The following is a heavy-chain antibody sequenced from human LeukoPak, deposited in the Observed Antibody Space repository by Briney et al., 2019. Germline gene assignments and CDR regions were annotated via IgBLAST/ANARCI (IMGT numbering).Heavy chain of an antibody. J-gene: IGHJ4*02. V-gene: IGHV4-39*01. D-gene: IGHD6-13*01. CDR3: ARLIAAAAHFDY. Sequence: SETLSLTCTVSGGSISSSSYCWGWIRQPPGKGLEWIGTIYYSGTTYYNPSLKSRVTISIDTSKNQFSLKLSSVTAADTAVYYCARLIAAAAHFDYWGQGTLVTVSS. CDR1: GGSISSSSYC. CDR2: IYYSGTT.